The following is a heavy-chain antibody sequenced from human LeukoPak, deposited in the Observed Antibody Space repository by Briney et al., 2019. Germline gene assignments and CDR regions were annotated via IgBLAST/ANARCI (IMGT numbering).Heavy chain of an antibody. D-gene: IGHD2-15*01. J-gene: IGHJ5*02. CDR3: ARGGYGLNWFDP. Sequence: SETLSLTCTVSGGSISSSSYYWGWIRQPPGKGLEWIGSIYYSGSTYYNPSLESRVTISVDTSKNQFSLKLSSVTAADTAVYYCARGGYGLNWFDPWGQGTLVTVSS. CDR2: IYYSGST. V-gene: IGHV4-39*07. CDR1: GGSISSSSYY.